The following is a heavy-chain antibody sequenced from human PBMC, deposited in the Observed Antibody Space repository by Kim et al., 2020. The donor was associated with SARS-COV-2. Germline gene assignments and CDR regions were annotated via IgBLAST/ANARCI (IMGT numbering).Heavy chain of an antibody. CDR3: ASLRRSPPDY. D-gene: IGHD4-17*01. CDR1: GSTFSSYS. Sequence: GGSLRLSCAASGSTFSSYSMNWVRQAPGKGLEWVSSISSSSSYIYYADSVKGRFTISRDNAKNSLYLQMNSLRAEDTAVYYCASLRRSPPDYWGQGTLVTVSS. J-gene: IGHJ4*02. CDR2: ISSSSSYI. V-gene: IGHV3-21*01.